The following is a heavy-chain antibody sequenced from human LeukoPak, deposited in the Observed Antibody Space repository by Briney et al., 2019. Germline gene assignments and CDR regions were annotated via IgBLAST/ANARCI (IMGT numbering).Heavy chain of an antibody. CDR3: AKDFYDYVWGSLEY. CDR1: GFTFSSYA. Sequence: GGSLRLSCAASGFTFSSYAMSWVRQAPGKGLEWVSAISGSGGSTYYADSVKGRFTISRDNSKNTLHLQMNSLRAEDTAVYYCAKDFYDYVWGSLEYWGQGTLVTVSS. J-gene: IGHJ4*02. V-gene: IGHV3-23*01. D-gene: IGHD3-16*01. CDR2: ISGSGGST.